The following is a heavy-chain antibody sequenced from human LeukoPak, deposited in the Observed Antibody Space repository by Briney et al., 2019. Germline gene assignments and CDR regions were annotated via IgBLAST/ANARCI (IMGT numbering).Heavy chain of an antibody. CDR2: ISYDGSNK. CDR3: ARGTRPGLGIYYGMDV. V-gene: IGHV3-30-3*01. J-gene: IGHJ6*02. Sequence: PGRSLRLSCAASGFTFSSYAMHWVRQAPGKGLEWVAVISYDGSNKYYADSVKGRFTISRDNSKNTLYLQMNSLRAEDTAVYYCARGTRPGLGIYYGMDVWGQGTTVTVSS. CDR1: GFTFSSYA. D-gene: IGHD7-27*01.